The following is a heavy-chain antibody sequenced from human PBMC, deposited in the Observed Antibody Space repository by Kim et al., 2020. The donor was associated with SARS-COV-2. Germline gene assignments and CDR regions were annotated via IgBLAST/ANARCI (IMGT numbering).Heavy chain of an antibody. Sequence: GGSLRLSCAASGFTFSSYAMHWVRQAPGKGLEWVAVISYDGSNKYYADSVKGRFTISRDNSKNTLYLQMNSLRAEDTAVYYCAREGFEQLTHYFDYWGQGTLVTVSS. CDR1: GFTFSSYA. CDR3: AREGFEQLTHYFDY. CDR2: ISYDGSNK. D-gene: IGHD6-13*01. J-gene: IGHJ4*02. V-gene: IGHV3-30*04.